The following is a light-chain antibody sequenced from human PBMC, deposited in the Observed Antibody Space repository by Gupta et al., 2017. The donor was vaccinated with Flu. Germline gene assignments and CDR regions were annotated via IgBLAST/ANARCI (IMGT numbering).Light chain of an antibody. J-gene: IGKJ4*01. CDR3: QQSDSTPLT. Sequence: DIEMTQSPSSLSPSVGDRVTITCRASQSISSYLNWYQQKPGKAPKLLIYAASSLQSGVPSRFSGSGSGTDFTLTISSLQPEDFATYYCQQSDSTPLTFGGGTKVEIK. CDR1: QSISSY. V-gene: IGKV1-39*01. CDR2: AAS.